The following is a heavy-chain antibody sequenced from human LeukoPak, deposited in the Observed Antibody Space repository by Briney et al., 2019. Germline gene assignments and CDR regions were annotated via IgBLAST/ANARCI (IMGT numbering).Heavy chain of an antibody. CDR3: ASRAHFWSGPGG. J-gene: IGHJ4*02. CDR1: GFTFSTYW. CDR2: IKQDGSVK. Sequence: GGSLRLSCAASGFTFSTYWMSWVRQAPGKGLEWVANIKQDGSVKYYMDSVKGRFTISRDNAKNSLYLQMNSLRAEDTAVYYCASRAHFWSGPGGWGQGTLVTVSS. D-gene: IGHD3-3*02. V-gene: IGHV3-7*01.